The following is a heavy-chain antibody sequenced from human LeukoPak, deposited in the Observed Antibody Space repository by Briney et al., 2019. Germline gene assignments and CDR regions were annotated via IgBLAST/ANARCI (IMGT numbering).Heavy chain of an antibody. D-gene: IGHD3-22*01. CDR3: ATLADFYDSSGYSFDY. CDR2: FDPEDGET. Sequence: ASVKVSCKVSGYTLTELSMHWARQAPGKGLEWMGGFDPEDGETIYAQKFQGRVTMTEDTSTDTAYMELSSLRSEDTAVYYCATLADFYDSSGYSFDYWGQGTLVTVSS. J-gene: IGHJ4*02. V-gene: IGHV1-24*01. CDR1: GYTLTELS.